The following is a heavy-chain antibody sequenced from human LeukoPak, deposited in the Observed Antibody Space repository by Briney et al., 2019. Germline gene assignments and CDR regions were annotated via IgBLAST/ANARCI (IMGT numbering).Heavy chain of an antibody. CDR2: IIPIFGTA. J-gene: IGHJ4*02. CDR3: ARVGCSSTSCYGGSDY. D-gene: IGHD2-2*01. V-gene: IGHV1-69*13. Sequence: SVKVSCKASGYTFTSYGISWVRQAPGQGLEWMGGIIPIFGTANYAQKFQGRVTITADESTSTAYMELSSLRSEDTAVYYCARVGCSSTSCYGGSDYWGQGTLVTVSS. CDR1: GYTFTSYG.